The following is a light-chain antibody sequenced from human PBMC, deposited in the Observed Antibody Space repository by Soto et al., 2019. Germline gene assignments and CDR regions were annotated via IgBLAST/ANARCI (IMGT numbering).Light chain of an antibody. Sequence: QSALTQPASVSGSPGQSITISCTGSRSDVGIYNLVSWYQQHPGKAPQLIIYGVSNRPSGVSNRFSGSKSGNAASLTISGLQAEDEADYYCSSYTSYTTLWVFGGGTKVTVL. J-gene: IGLJ3*02. V-gene: IGLV2-14*02. CDR1: RSDVGIYNL. CDR2: GVS. CDR3: SSYTSYTTLWV.